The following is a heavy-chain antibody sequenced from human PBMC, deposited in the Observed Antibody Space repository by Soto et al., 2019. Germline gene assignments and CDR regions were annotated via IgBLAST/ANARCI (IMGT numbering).Heavy chain of an antibody. CDR3: ARFHNYFGWFDP. D-gene: IGHD1-20*01. CDR2: IYYSGST. Sequence: QVQLQESGPGLVKPSETLSLTCTVSGGSISSYYWSWIRQPPGKGLEWIGYIYYSGSTNYNPSLKSRVTISVDTSKNQFSLKLSSVTAADTAVYYCARFHNYFGWFDPWGQGTLVTVSS. V-gene: IGHV4-59*08. CDR1: GGSISSYY. J-gene: IGHJ5*02.